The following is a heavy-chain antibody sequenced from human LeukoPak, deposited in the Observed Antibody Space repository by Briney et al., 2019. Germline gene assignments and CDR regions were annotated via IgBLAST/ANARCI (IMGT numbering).Heavy chain of an antibody. D-gene: IGHD3-10*01. CDR2: IYYSGST. CDR1: GGSISSSSYY. J-gene: IGHJ4*02. Sequence: SETLSLTCTVSGGSISSSSYYWGWIRQPPGKGLEWIGSIYYSGSTYYNPSLKSRVTISVDTSKNQFSLKLSSVTAADTAVYYCARQRSPDKGIFDYWGQGTLVTVSS. V-gene: IGHV4-39*01. CDR3: ARQRSPDKGIFDY.